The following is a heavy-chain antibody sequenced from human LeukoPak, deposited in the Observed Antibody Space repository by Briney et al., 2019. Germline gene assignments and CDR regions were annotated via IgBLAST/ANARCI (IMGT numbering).Heavy chain of an antibody. CDR1: GFSISSGYH. J-gene: IGHJ3*02. Sequence: MSSETLSLTCTVSGFSISSGYHWRWIRQPPGKGLEWIGTIYHSGSTYYNPSLKSRVTISVDTSKNQFSLKLSSVTAADTAVYYCAREGVVPAAMRYFRAFDIWGQGTMVTVSS. D-gene: IGHD2-2*01. CDR2: IYHSGST. CDR3: AREGVVPAAMRYFRAFDI. V-gene: IGHV4-38-2*02.